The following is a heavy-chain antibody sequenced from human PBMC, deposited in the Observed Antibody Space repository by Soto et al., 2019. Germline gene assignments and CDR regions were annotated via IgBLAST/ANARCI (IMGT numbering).Heavy chain of an antibody. CDR2: ISGSGINT. CDR3: ARGCSGGCYRFDS. D-gene: IGHD6-19*01. Sequence: EVQLLESGGGWVQPGGSLRLSCAPSGFTFSSYAMSWVRQAPGKGLEWVATISGSGINTYYADSVKGRFTISRDNAKNKLYLQMNSQRAEDTAVYYCARGCSGGCYRFDSWGQGTLVTVSS. J-gene: IGHJ4*02. CDR1: GFTFSSYA. V-gene: IGHV3-23*01.